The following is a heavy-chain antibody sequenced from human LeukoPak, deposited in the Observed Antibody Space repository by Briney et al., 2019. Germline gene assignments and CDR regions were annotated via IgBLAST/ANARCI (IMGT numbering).Heavy chain of an antibody. D-gene: IGHD6-6*01. J-gene: IGHJ4*02. CDR3: ARGEGFYSTSSFYYFDY. V-gene: IGHV1-2*02. CDR2: INPNSGGT. CDR1: GYTFTGYY. Sequence: ASVKVSCKASGYTFTGYYMHWVRQAPGQGLEWMGWINPNSGGTNYAQKFQGRVTMTRDTSISTAYMELSRLRSDDTAVYYCARGEGFYSTSSFYYFDYWGQGTPVTVSS.